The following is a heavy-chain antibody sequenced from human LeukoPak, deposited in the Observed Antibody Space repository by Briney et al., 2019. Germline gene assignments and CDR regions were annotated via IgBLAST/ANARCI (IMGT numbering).Heavy chain of an antibody. V-gene: IGHV3-30*18. CDR3: AKGVDSGIYHGLDY. D-gene: IGHD1-26*01. CDR1: GFTFSSYG. CDR2: ISYDGSQK. Sequence: PGGSLRLSCGASGFTFSSYGMHWVRQAPGKGLEWVALISYDGSQKYHADSVKGRFTISRDNSKNTLYLQMNSLRPEDTAVYYCAKGVDSGIYHGLDYWGQGTLVTVSS. J-gene: IGHJ4*02.